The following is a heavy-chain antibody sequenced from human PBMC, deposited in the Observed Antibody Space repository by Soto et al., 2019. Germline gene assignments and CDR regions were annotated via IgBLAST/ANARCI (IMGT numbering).Heavy chain of an antibody. V-gene: IGHV3-23*01. D-gene: IGHD2-15*01. CDR3: AISCRCATYHAFFDS. Sequence: GGSLRLSCAASGFTFSSYAMAWVRQAPGKGLEWVSALSGGGGSTYYADSVKGRFTISRDNSKDTLYLQMNRLKAEDTAVYYCAISCRCATYHAFFDSWGQGDLVTVSS. J-gene: IGHJ4*02. CDR2: LSGGGGST. CDR1: GFTFSSYA.